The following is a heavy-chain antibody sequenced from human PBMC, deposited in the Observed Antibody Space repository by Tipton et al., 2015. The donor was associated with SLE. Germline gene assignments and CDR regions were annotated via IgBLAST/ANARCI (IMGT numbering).Heavy chain of an antibody. J-gene: IGHJ4*02. CDR1: GFTFSSYA. V-gene: IGHV3-15*05. Sequence: QLVQSGGGVVQPGRSLRLSCAASGFTFSSYAMHWVRQAPGKGLEWVGRIKSKNVGGTTEYAAPVKGRITISRDDSKNTLYLQMNNLKIEDTAVYYCAAERYGGLPYWGQGTLVTVSS. CDR2: IKSKNVGGTT. CDR3: AAERYGGLPY. D-gene: IGHD4/OR15-4a*01.